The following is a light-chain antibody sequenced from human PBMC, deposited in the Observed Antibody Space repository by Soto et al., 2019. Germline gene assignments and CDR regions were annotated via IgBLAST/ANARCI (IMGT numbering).Light chain of an antibody. Sequence: ELVMTQSPDTLSVSPGERATLLCRASQSVRNNLAWYQQKPGQAPRLLIYDASTRATGIPDRFSGGGSGTEFTLPTSSLQSEDFVAYYCQQYNSWPPITFGQGTRLEIK. CDR3: QQYNSWPPIT. CDR2: DAS. CDR1: QSVRNN. J-gene: IGKJ5*01. V-gene: IGKV3-15*01.